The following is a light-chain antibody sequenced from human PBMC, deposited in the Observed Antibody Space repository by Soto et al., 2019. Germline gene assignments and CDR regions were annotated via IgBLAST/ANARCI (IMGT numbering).Light chain of an antibody. CDR1: KSLVYSDGNMY. J-gene: IGKJ1*01. CDR2: RVS. Sequence: EVVLTQSPLSLLVTLGQTASISCRSSKSLVYSDGNMYLNWFQQRPGPSPRRLIYRVSNRDSGVPNRFSGSGSGTDFTLKISRVEAEDVGLYYCKQSTHWPPKTVGQVTKVEI. V-gene: IGKV2-30*01. CDR3: KQSTHWPPKT.